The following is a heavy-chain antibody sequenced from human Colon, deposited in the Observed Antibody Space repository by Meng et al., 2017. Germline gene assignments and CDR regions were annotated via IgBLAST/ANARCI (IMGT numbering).Heavy chain of an antibody. V-gene: IGHV1-46*01. CDR1: GYTFTSHY. CDR2: INPNSGST. Sequence: ASVKVSCKTSGYTFTSHYIHWVRQAPGQGLEWMGIINPNSGSTSYAQKFQGRLTMTRDTSTSTVYMEASSLRSEDTAVYYCARDYSAAETSWWLDPWGQGTLVTVSS. J-gene: IGHJ5*02. CDR3: ARDYSAAETSWWLDP. D-gene: IGHD2-21*01.